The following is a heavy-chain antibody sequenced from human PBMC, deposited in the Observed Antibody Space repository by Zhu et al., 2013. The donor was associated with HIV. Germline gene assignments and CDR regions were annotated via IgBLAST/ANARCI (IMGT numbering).Heavy chain of an antibody. D-gene: IGHD3-9*01. Sequence: QEHLAQSGAEVRKPGASVRISCEASGYVFTDYYIHWVRQAPGQGLEWMGWFNPKNFDTNYAQMFNGRVTMTGDTSITTAYMDVTRLTSDDTAVYYCVRDRNYDLMTASRFDPWGQGTLVTVSS. CDR3: VRDRNYDLMTASRFDP. V-gene: IGHV1-2*02. CDR1: GYVFTDYY. CDR2: FNPKNFDT. J-gene: IGHJ5*02.